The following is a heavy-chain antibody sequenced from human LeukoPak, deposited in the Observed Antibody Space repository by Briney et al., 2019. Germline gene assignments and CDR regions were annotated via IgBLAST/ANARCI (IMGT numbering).Heavy chain of an antibody. CDR3: ARDVVGATYFQL. CDR2: HYYSGST. D-gene: IGHD1-26*01. CDR1: GGSVSSGSYY. V-gene: IGHV4-61*01. J-gene: IGHJ1*01. Sequence: SETLSLTCTVSGGSVSSGSYYWTWIWQPPGKGLEWIGHHYYSGSTNYNPSLKSRVTISKDTSKNQFSLKVTSVTAADTAVYYCARDVVGATYFQLWGQGALVTVSS.